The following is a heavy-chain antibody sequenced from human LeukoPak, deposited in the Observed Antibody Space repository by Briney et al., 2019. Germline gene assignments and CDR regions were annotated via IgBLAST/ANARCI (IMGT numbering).Heavy chain of an antibody. Sequence: PSETLSLTYTVSGGSISSGDYYWSWIRQPPGKGLEWIGYIYYSGSTYYNPSLKSRVTISVDTSKNQFSLKLSSVTAADTAVYYCARAPTYYYDSRVDAFDIWGQGTMVTVSS. CDR1: GGSISSGDYY. CDR2: IYYSGST. CDR3: ARAPTYYYDSRVDAFDI. J-gene: IGHJ3*02. V-gene: IGHV4-30-4*08. D-gene: IGHD3-22*01.